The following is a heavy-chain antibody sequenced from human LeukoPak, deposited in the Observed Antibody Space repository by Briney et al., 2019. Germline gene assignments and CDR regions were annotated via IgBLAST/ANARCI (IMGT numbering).Heavy chain of an antibody. D-gene: IGHD5-24*01. J-gene: IGHJ4*02. Sequence: SQTLSLTCAVSGGSISSGGYSWSWIRQPPGKGLEWIGYIYHSGSTYYNPSLKSRVTISVDRSKNQFSLKLSSVTAADTAVYYCARASRDGYNLNFDYWGQGTLVTVSA. CDR3: ARASRDGYNLNFDY. V-gene: IGHV4-30-2*01. CDR2: IYHSGST. CDR1: GGSISSGGYS.